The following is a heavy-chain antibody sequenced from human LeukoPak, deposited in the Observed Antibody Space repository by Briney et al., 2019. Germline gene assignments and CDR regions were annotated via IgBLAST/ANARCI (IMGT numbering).Heavy chain of an antibody. Sequence: SVKVSCKASVYTFASYGISWVRQAAGQGLEWMGWISDYNGNTNYAQKLQGRVTMTTDTSMSTAYMEMRSLRSDDTAVYYCARDRAWYPSTFDYGMDVWGQGTTVTVSS. V-gene: IGHV1-18*01. CDR2: ISDYNGNT. CDR3: ARDRAWYPSTFDYGMDV. J-gene: IGHJ6*02. D-gene: IGHD6-19*01. CDR1: VYTFASYG.